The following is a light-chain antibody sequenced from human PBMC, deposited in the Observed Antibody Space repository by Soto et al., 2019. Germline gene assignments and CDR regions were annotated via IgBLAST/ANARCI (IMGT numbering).Light chain of an antibody. CDR3: QQSGSTPYT. Sequence: EIVLTQSPGTLSLSPGERATLSCRASQSVSSTYLAWYQQKPGQAPRVLIYGASSGASGIPDRFGGSGSGTDFTLTITRVEPEDFAVYYCQQSGSTPYTFGQGTNLEIK. J-gene: IGKJ2*01. CDR1: QSVSSTY. V-gene: IGKV3-20*01. CDR2: GAS.